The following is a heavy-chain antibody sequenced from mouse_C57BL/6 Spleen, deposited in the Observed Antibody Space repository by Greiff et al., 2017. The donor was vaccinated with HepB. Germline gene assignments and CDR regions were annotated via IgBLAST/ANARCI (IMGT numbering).Heavy chain of an antibody. CDR1: GFTFSSYT. CDR2: ISGGGGNT. CDR3: ARRDYGNFFAY. D-gene: IGHD2-1*01. V-gene: IGHV5-9*01. J-gene: IGHJ3*01. Sequence: EVKLMESGGGLVKPGGSLKLSCAASGFTFSSYTMSWVRPTPEKRLEWVATISGGGGNTYYPDSVKGRFTISRDNAKNTLYLQMSSLRSEDTALYYCARRDYGNFFAYWGQGTLVTVSA.